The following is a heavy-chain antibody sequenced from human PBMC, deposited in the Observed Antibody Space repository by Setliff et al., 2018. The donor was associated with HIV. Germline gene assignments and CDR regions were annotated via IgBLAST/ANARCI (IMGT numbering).Heavy chain of an antibody. V-gene: IGHV1-69-2*01. J-gene: IGHJ4*02. CDR1: GYNFGSYF. D-gene: IGHD3-22*01. CDR2: IVPEDGET. Sequence: GASVKVSCKASGYNFGSYFMHWVRQAPGKGLEWMGRIVPEDGETTYAEKFQGRITITADTSTDTAYLELSSLRSEDSAFYYCTTPLDSSGYFGSDYFDYWGQGALVTVSS. CDR3: TTPLDSSGYFGSDYFDY.